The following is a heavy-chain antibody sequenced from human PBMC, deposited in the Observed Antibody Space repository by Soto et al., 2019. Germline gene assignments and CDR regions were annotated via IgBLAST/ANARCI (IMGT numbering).Heavy chain of an antibody. CDR2: ISGSGGST. V-gene: IGHV3-23*01. Sequence: GGSLRLSCAASGFTFSSYAMSWVRQAPGKGLEWVSAISGSGGSTYYADSVKGRFTISRDNSKNTLYLQMNSLRAEDTAVYYCAKKGAYDYVWGSYRWGAFDIWGQGTMVTVSS. CDR1: GFTFSSYA. CDR3: AKKGAYDYVWGSYRWGAFDI. J-gene: IGHJ3*02. D-gene: IGHD3-16*02.